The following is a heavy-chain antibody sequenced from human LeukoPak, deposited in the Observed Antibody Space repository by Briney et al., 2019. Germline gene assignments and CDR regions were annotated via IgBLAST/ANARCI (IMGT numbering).Heavy chain of an antibody. CDR2: INPSGGST. CDR3: ATRGSRDGYNDDFDY. D-gene: IGHD5-24*01. J-gene: IGHJ4*02. Sequence: ASVKVSFKASGYTFTSYYMHWVRQAPGQGLEWMGIINPSGGSTNYAQKFQGRVTMTRDTSTSTVYMELSSLRSEDTAVYYCATRGSRDGYNDDFDYWGQRTLVTVSS. V-gene: IGHV1-46*01. CDR1: GYTFTSYY.